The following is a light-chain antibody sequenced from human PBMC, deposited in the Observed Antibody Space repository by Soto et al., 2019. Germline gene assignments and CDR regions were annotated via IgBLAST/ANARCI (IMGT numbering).Light chain of an antibody. CDR2: GAS. V-gene: IGKV3-20*01. J-gene: IGKJ1*01. CDR3: QQYSSSGT. CDR1: QSVSNNY. Sequence: EIVSTLPAGALSLCPGETATISCTASQSVSNNYLAWYQQKPGQAPRLLIYGASNRATGIPDRFSGSGSGTDFTLTSSRLEPEDFAVYCWQQYSSSGTFGQGTKVDTK.